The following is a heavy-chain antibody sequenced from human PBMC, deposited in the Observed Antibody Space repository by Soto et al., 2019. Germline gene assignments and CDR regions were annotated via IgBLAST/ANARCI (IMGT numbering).Heavy chain of an antibody. CDR1: GFTFTNYA. Sequence: GGSLRLSCAASGFTFTNYAMNWFRRAPGKGAEWVSVISGSGGTAYYADSVKGRFTISIDNSNNMLYLQMNSLRAEDTAKYYCVKEGSGWYSRGPWDFWGRGTRVTVSS. J-gene: IGHJ3*01. D-gene: IGHD6-19*01. V-gene: IGHV3-23*01. CDR2: ISGSGGTA. CDR3: VKEGSGWYSRGPWDF.